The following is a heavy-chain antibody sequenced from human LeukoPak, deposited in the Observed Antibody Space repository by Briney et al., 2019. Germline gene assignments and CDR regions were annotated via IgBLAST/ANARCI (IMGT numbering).Heavy chain of an antibody. CDR2: IIPIFGTA. Sequence: ASVKVPCKASGGTFSSYAISWVRQAPGQGLEWMGGIIPIFGTANYAQKFQGRVTITADESTSTAYMELSSLRSEDTAVYYCARTSNVDTAMVFDYWGQGTLVTVSS. V-gene: IGHV1-69*13. CDR1: GGTFSSYA. J-gene: IGHJ4*02. CDR3: ARTSNVDTAMVFDY. D-gene: IGHD5-18*01.